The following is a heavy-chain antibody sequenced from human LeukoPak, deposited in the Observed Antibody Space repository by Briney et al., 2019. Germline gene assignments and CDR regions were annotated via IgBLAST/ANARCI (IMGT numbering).Heavy chain of an antibody. Sequence: GGSLRLSCAASGFTFSSYAMHWVRQAPGKGLEYVSAITSNGGSTYYANSVKGRFTISRDNSKNTLYLQMGSLRAEDMAVYYCARGSYYSYYFMDVWGKGTTVTVSS. CDR3: ARGSYYSYYFMDV. J-gene: IGHJ6*03. CDR1: GFTFSSYA. CDR2: ITSNGGST. V-gene: IGHV3-64*01. D-gene: IGHD1-26*01.